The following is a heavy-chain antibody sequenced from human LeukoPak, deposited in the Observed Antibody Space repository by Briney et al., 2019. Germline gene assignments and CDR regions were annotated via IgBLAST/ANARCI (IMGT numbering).Heavy chain of an antibody. CDR3: ARDLGGVILRSSYFDY. CDR2: ISSSSSYI. Sequence: GGSLRLSCAASGFTFSSYSMNWVRQAPGKGLEWVSSISSSSSYIYYADSVKGRFTISRDNAKNSLYLQMNSLRAEDTAVYYCARDLGGVILRSSYFDYWGQGTLVTVSS. CDR1: GFTFSSYS. D-gene: IGHD3-16*02. V-gene: IGHV3-21*01. J-gene: IGHJ4*02.